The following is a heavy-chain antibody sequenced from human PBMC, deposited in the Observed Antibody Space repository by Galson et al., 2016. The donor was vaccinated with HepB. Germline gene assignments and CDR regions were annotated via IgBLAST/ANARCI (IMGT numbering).Heavy chain of an antibody. Sequence: SVKVSCKASGYTFTSYDINWVRQAPGQGREWVGWLNPSSGNRGSAQKFQGRVTMTMNTSISTAYMELNNLRSDDTAVYYCARGEGSWFDPWGQGTLVTVSS. CDR1: GYTFTSYD. V-gene: IGHV1-8*01. J-gene: IGHJ5*02. CDR3: ARGEGSWFDP. CDR2: LNPSSGNR.